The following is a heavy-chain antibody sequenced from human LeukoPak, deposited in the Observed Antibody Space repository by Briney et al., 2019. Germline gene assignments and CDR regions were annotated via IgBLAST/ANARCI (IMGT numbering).Heavy chain of an antibody. J-gene: IGHJ4*02. D-gene: IGHD2-2*01. Sequence: PGRSLRLSCAASGFTFDDYAMHWVRQAPGKGLEWVSGISWNSGSIGYADSVKGRFTISRDNAKNSLYLQMNSLRAEDTAVYYCARDQRYCSSTSCYAHYWGQGTLVTVSS. CDR3: ARDQRYCSSTSCYAHY. V-gene: IGHV3-9*01. CDR1: GFTFDDYA. CDR2: ISWNSGSI.